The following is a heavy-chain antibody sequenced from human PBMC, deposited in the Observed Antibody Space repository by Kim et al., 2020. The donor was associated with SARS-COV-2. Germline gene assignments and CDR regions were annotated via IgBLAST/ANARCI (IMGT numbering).Heavy chain of an antibody. CDR1: GYTFTSYD. CDR3: ARTPAFDSSDYQVYYFDY. V-gene: IGHV1-8*01. J-gene: IGHJ4*02. D-gene: IGHD3-22*01. Sequence: ASVKVSCKASGYTFTSYDINWVRQAAGQGLEWVGWMNPNSGNTGYAQKFQGRVTMTRNTSISTAYMELSSLISEDTAVYYCARTPAFDSSDYQVYYFDYWGQGTLVTVSS. CDR2: MNPNSGNT.